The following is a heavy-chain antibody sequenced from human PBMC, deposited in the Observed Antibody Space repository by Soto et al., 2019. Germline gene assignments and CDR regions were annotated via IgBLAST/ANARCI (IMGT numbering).Heavy chain of an antibody. CDR2: IYYSGST. Sequence: SETLSLTCTVSGGSISSYYWSWIRQPPGKGLEWIGYIYYSGSTNYNPSIKSRVTISVDTSKNQLYLKLSSVTAADTAGYYCARLLKINSNESTSYYYMDVWGQGTPVTVSS. V-gene: IGHV4-59*01. J-gene: IGHJ6*03. CDR1: GGSISSYY. D-gene: IGHD6-13*01. CDR3: ARLLKINSNESTSYYYMDV.